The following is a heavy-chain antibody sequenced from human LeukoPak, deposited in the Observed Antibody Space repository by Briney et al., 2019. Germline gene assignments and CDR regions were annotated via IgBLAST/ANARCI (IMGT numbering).Heavy chain of an antibody. V-gene: IGHV3-73*01. CDR3: TRDQWEPLSKYFYGMDV. D-gene: IGHD1-26*01. CDR2: IRNKVDGYAT. CDR1: GFTFSGSA. Sequence: GGSLRLSCAASGFTFSGSAMHWVRQASGKGLEWVGRIRNKVDGYATVYAASVKGRFTISRDDSKNTAYLQMDSLKTEDTAVYYCTRDQWEPLSKYFYGMDVWGQGTTVTVSS. J-gene: IGHJ6*02.